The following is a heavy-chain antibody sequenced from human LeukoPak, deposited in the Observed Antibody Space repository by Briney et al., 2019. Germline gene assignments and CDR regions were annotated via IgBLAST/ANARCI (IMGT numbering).Heavy chain of an antibody. Sequence: SETLSLTCAVYGGSFSGYYWSWIRQPPGKGLEWIGEINHSGSTNYNPSLKSRVTISVDTSKNQFSLKLSSVTVADTAVYYCARDPDSSGWYDYWGQGTLVTVSS. CDR1: GGSFSGYY. V-gene: IGHV4-34*01. D-gene: IGHD6-19*01. J-gene: IGHJ4*02. CDR2: INHSGST. CDR3: ARDPDSSGWYDY.